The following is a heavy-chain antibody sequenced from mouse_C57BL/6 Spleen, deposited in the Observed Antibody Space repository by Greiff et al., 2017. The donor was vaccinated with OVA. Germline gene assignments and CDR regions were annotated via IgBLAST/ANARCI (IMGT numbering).Heavy chain of an antibody. Sequence: QVQLQQPGAELVMPGASVKLSCKASGYTFTSYWMHWVKQRPGQGLEWIGEIDPSDSYTNYNQKFKGKSTLTVDKSSSTAYMQLSSLTSEDSAVYYCARKVDYYSSSSYFDVWGTGTTVTVSS. J-gene: IGHJ1*03. CDR2: IDPSDSYT. CDR1: GYTFTSYW. V-gene: IGHV1-69*01. D-gene: IGHD1-1*01. CDR3: ARKVDYYSSSSYFDV.